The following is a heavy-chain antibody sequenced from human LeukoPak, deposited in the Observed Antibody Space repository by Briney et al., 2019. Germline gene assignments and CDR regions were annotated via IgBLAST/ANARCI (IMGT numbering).Heavy chain of an antibody. CDR3: ARTYYYDSSGYYRRYYFDY. Sequence: SETLSLTCAVYGGSFSGYYWSWIRQPPGKGLEWIGEINHSGSTNCNPSLKSRVTISVDTSKNQFSLKLSSVTAADTAVYYCARTYYYDSSGYYRRYYFDYWGQGTLVTVSS. CDR1: GGSFSGYY. J-gene: IGHJ4*02. D-gene: IGHD3-22*01. V-gene: IGHV4-34*01. CDR2: INHSGST.